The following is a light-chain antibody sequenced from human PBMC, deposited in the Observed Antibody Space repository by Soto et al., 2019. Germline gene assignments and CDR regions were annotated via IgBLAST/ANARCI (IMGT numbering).Light chain of an antibody. J-gene: IGKJ2*01. CDR3: QQYNRWPPYT. V-gene: IGKV3-15*01. CDR1: ESVDDY. CDR2: GAS. Sequence: EIVLTQSPATLSLSPGERATLSCRASESVDDYLAWYQQKPGQAPRLVLYGASTRATGVPARFSGSGSGTEFTLTISSLQSEDFAVYYCQQYNRWPPYTFGQGTKVDIK.